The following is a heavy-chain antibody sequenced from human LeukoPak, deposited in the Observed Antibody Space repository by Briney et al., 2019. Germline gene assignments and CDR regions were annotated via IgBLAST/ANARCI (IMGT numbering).Heavy chain of an antibody. J-gene: IGHJ6*02. D-gene: IGHD6-13*01. V-gene: IGHV3-23*01. CDR3: AKAASSSWPSYYYGMDV. Sequence: GGSLRLSCAASGFIFSSYSMSWVRQAPGKGLEWVSVITGSGGNTYYADSVKGRFTISKDNSKNTVYLQMSSLRVDDTAVYYCAKAASSSWPSYYYGMDVWGRGTTVTVSS. CDR1: GFIFSSYS. CDR2: ITGSGGNT.